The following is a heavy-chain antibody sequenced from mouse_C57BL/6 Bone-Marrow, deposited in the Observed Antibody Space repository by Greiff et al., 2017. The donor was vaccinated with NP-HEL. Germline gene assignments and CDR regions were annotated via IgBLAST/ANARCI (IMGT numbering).Heavy chain of an antibody. CDR2: ISDGGSYT. V-gene: IGHV5-4*01. D-gene: IGHD1-1*01. J-gene: IGHJ3*01. Sequence: EVQRVESGGGLVKPGGSLKLSCAASGFTFSSYAMSWVRQTPEKRLEWVATISDGGSYTYYPDNVKGRFTISRDNTKNNLYLQMSHLKSEDTAMYYCARDAPGSSRFAYWGQGTLVTVSA. CDR1: GFTFSSYA. CDR3: ARDAPGSSRFAY.